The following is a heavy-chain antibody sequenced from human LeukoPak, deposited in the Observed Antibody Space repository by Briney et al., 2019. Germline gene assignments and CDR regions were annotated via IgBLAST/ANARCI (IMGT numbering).Heavy chain of an antibody. CDR1: GFTFSSYG. Sequence: GGSLRLSCAASGFTFSSYGMSWVRQAPGKGLEWVSAISGSGGSTYYADSVKGRFTISRDNSKNTLYLQMNSLRAEDTAVYYCAKDVSMVRGASSLEHWGQGTLVTVSS. D-gene: IGHD3-10*01. CDR2: ISGSGGST. J-gene: IGHJ1*01. CDR3: AKDVSMVRGASSLEH. V-gene: IGHV3-23*01.